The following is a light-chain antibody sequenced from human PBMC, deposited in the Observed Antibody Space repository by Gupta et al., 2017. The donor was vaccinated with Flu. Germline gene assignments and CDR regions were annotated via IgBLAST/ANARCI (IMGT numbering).Light chain of an antibody. V-gene: IGKV1-5*03. CDR3: QQDYSYSLT. CDR1: QSLSSW. Sequence: PSTLSAYVGDRVTITCRASQSLSSWLAWYQQKPGKAPNLLIYKASNLESGVPSRFSGSGSGTEFTLTISSLQPDDFATYYCQQDYSYSLTFGGGTKVEI. J-gene: IGKJ4*01. CDR2: KAS.